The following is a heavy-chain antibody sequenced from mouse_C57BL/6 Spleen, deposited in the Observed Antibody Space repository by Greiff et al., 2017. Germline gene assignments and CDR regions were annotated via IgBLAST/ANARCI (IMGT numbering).Heavy chain of an antibody. Sequence: QVQLQQPGAELVKPGASVKLSCKASGYTFTSYWMHWVKQRPGRGLEWIGRIDPNSGGTKYNQKFTGKAILTADKSSSTAYMELRSLTSEDSAVYYCTKPITTVVAYYFDYWGQGTTLTVSS. D-gene: IGHD1-1*01. CDR3: TKPITTVVAYYFDY. V-gene: IGHV1-62-3*01. CDR1: GYTFTSYW. CDR2: IDPNSGGT. J-gene: IGHJ2*01.